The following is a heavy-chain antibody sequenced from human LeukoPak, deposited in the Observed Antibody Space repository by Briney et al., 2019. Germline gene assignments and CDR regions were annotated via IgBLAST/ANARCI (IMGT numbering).Heavy chain of an antibody. J-gene: IGHJ4*02. CDR3: AMIEQVVSNVEGGY. CDR2: IKQDGSMK. Sequence: PGGSLRLSCAASGFSFRMSWVRQAPGKGLEWVANIKQDGSMKGYVDSVKGRFTISRDNAKNSLYLQMNSLRADDTAVYFCAMIEQVVSNVEGGYWGQGTLVTVSS. V-gene: IGHV3-7*01. D-gene: IGHD6-6*01. CDR1: GFSFR.